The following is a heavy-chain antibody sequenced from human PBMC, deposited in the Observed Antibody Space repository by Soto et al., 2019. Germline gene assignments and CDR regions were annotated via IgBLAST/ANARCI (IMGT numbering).Heavy chain of an antibody. CDR1: GFSLTTAGVG. J-gene: IGHJ4*02. Sequence: QITLRESGPTLVEPTQTLTLTCTFSGFSLTTAGVGVDWIRQPPGRALEWLGLIYWNDEKRYRPSLHSRLTITRDTSRNQVVLTMTNMDPVDTATYYCAHRTTVTSGINWGQGTLVTVSS. CDR3: AHRTTVTSGIN. V-gene: IGHV2-5*01. D-gene: IGHD4-4*01. CDR2: IYWNDEK.